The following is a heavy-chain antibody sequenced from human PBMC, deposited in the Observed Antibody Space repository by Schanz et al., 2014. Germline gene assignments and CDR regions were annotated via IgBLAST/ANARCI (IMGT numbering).Heavy chain of an antibody. CDR1: RSTFSSYT. D-gene: IGHD3-22*01. CDR3: ARDYYDSSVSYYYYYGMDV. Sequence: QVQLVQSGAEVKKPGSSVKVSCKASRSTFSSYTISWVRQARGQGLEWVGRFIPILDVGNYAQQFQGRVTFTADKSTSTAYMELSSLRSDDTAVYYCARDYYDSSVSYYYYYGMDVWGQGTTVTVSS. V-gene: IGHV1-69*08. CDR2: FIPILDVG. J-gene: IGHJ6*02.